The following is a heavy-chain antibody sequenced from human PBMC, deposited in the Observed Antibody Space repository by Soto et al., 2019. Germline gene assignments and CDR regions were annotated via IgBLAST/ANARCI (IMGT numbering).Heavy chain of an antibody. Sequence: PRRSLRLSCSAAAFTFRIIWMHWVRPVQDKRPEWVSRFNDAGSSTPYADSVKGRFTISRDHAKNTLYLQMNALRVEDTGVYYCTRGPRPTSTGTGAFWGQGTLVTVSS. V-gene: IGHV3-74*01. J-gene: IGHJ4*02. CDR1: AFTFRIIW. CDR2: FNDAGSST. D-gene: IGHD1-1*01. CDR3: TRGPRPTSTGTGAF.